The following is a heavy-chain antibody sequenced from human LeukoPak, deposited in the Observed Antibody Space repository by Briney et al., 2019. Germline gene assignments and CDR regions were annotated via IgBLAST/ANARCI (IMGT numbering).Heavy chain of an antibody. D-gene: IGHD3-16*01. Sequence: SETLSLTCTVSGGSIISYYWSWIRQPPGKGLEWIGYIYSSGSTNYNPSLKSRITISVDTSKNQFSLNLNSVTAADTAVYYCARSGLRGDFDYWGRGTLVTVSS. CDR3: ARSGLRGDFDY. CDR1: GGSIISYY. J-gene: IGHJ4*02. V-gene: IGHV4-59*12. CDR2: IYSSGST.